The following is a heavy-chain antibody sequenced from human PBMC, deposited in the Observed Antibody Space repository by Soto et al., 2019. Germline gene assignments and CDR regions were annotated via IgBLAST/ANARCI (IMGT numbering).Heavy chain of an antibody. D-gene: IGHD6-13*01. Sequence: QVQLVEFGGGLVKPGGSLRLSCAASGFTFSDYYMSWIRQAPGKGLEWVSSISSSSSYTNYADSVKGRFTISRDNAKNSLYLQMNSLRAEDTAVYYCARDRKAAAATFDYWGQGTLVTVSS. J-gene: IGHJ4*02. CDR2: ISSSSSYT. V-gene: IGHV3-11*06. CDR3: ARDRKAAAATFDY. CDR1: GFTFSDYY.